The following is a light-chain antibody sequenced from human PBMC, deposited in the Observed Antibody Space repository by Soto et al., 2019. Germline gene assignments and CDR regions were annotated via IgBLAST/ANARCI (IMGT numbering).Light chain of an antibody. V-gene: IGKV3-11*01. J-gene: IGKJ1*01. CDR1: QSVSTY. CDR3: QQRYSWPPA. CDR2: DAS. Sequence: EIVLTQSPATLSLSPGERATLSCRASQSVSTYLAWYQQKPGQAPRLLIYDASNRATGIPARFSGSGSGTDFTLTISSLEPEDFAVYYCQQRYSWPPAFGQGTKVEI.